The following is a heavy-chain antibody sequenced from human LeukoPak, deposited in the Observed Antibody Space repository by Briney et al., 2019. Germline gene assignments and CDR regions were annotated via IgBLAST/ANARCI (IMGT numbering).Heavy chain of an antibody. CDR2: MNPNSGNT. D-gene: IGHD6-6*01. CDR1: GYTFTSYD. CDR3: AGGVRVAARQRDYYYYYMDV. J-gene: IGHJ6*03. V-gene: IGHV1-8*01. Sequence: GASVKVSCKASGYTFTSYDINWVRQATGQGLEWMGWMNPNSGNTGYAQKFQGRVTMTRNTSISTAYMELSSLRSEDTAVYYCAGGVRVAARQRDYYYYYMDVWGKGTTVTVSS.